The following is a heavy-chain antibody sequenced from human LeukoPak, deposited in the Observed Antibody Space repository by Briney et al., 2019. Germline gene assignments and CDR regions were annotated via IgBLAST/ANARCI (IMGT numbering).Heavy chain of an antibody. Sequence: ASVKVSCKASGYTFTGYYMHWVRQAPGQGLEWMGWINPNSGGTNYAQKFQGRVTMARDTSISTAYMELSRLRSDDTAVYYCARAHIVVVTAIWGHAFDIWGQGTMVTVSS. CDR2: INPNSGGT. J-gene: IGHJ3*02. CDR1: GYTFTGYY. D-gene: IGHD2-21*02. CDR3: ARAHIVVVTAIWGHAFDI. V-gene: IGHV1-2*02.